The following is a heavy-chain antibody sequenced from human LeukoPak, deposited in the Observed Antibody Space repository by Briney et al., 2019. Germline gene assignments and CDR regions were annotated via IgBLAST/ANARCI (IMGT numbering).Heavy chain of an antibody. CDR2: IIPIFGTA. V-gene: IGHV1-69*13. CDR1: GGTFSSYA. J-gene: IGHJ6*02. CDR3: ARGYGDYYYYYGMDV. Sequence: ASVKVSCKASGGTFSSYAISWVRQAPGQGLEWMGGIIPIFGTANYAQKFQGRVTFTADESTSTAYMELSSLRSEDTAVYYCARGYGDYYYYYGMDVWGQGTTVTVSS. D-gene: IGHD4-17*01.